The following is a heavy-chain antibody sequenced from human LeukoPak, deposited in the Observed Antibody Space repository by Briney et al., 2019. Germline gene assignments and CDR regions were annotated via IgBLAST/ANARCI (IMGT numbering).Heavy chain of an antibody. CDR3: AKARSYCGGDCSLYAFDI. CDR2: ISGSGGST. J-gene: IGHJ3*02. D-gene: IGHD2-21*01. V-gene: IGHV3-23*01. CDR1: GFTFSSYA. Sequence: GGSLRLSCAAFGFTFSSYAMSWVRQAPGKGLEWVSAISGSGGSTYYADSVKGRFTISRDNSKNTLYLQMNSLRAEDTAVYCCAKARSYCGGDCSLYAFDIWGQGTMVTVSS.